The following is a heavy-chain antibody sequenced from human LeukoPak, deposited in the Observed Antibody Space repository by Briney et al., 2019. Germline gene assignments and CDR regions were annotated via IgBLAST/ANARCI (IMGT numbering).Heavy chain of an antibody. CDR1: GFTFDDYA. V-gene: IGHV3-9*01. D-gene: IGHD3-9*01. J-gene: IGHJ5*02. Sequence: GRSLRLSCAASGFTFDDYAMHWVRQAPGKGLEWVSGISWNSGSIGYADSVKGRFTISRDNAQNSLYLQMNSLRAEDTALYYCAKDRHYDWFHTDNWFDPWGQGTLVTVSS. CDR2: ISWNSGSI. CDR3: AKDRHYDWFHTDNWFDP.